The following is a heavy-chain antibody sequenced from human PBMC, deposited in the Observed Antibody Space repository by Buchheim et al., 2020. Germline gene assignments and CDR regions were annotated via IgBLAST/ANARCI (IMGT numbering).Heavy chain of an antibody. CDR3: ARASGYYYGSGSHARKERLYGMDV. V-gene: IGHV4-34*01. Sequence: QVQLQQWGAGLLKPSETLSLTCAVYGGSFSGYYWSWIRQPPGKGLEWIGEINHSGSTNYNPSLKSRVTISVDTSKNQFSLKLSSVTAADTAVYYCARASGYYYGSGSHARKERLYGMDVWGQGTT. D-gene: IGHD3-10*01. J-gene: IGHJ6*02. CDR2: INHSGST. CDR1: GGSFSGYY.